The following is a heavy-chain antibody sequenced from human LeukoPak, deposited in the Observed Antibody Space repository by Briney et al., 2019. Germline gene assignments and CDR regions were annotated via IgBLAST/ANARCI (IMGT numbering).Heavy chain of an antibody. CDR1: GGSISSSSYY. J-gene: IGHJ4*02. D-gene: IGHD6-13*01. CDR2: IYYSGRT. V-gene: IGHV4-39*07. CDR3: ARVEGRAAAGAIDY. Sequence: SETLSLTCTVSGGSISSSSYYWGWVRQPPGKGLEWIGSIYYSGRTYYNPSLKSRVTMSVDTSKNQFSLKLSSVTAADTAVYYCARVEGRAAAGAIDYWGQGTLVTVSS.